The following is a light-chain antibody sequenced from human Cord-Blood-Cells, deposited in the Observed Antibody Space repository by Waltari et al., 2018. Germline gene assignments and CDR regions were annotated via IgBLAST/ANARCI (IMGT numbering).Light chain of an antibody. CDR1: RRDVGGYNY. J-gene: IGLJ2*01. V-gene: IGLV2-8*01. Sequence: QSALTQPPSASGSPGQSVSIYCTGTRRDVGGYNYVSWYQRHPGKAPKLMIYEVSKPPSGVPDRFSGSTSGNTASLTVSGLQAEDEADYYCSSYAGSNNFVLFGGGTKLTVL. CDR2: EVS. CDR3: SSYAGSNNFVL.